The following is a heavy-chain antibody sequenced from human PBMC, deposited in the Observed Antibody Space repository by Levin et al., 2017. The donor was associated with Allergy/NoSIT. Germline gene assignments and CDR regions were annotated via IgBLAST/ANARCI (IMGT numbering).Heavy chain of an antibody. D-gene: IGHD3-3*01. V-gene: IGHV3-33*01. Sequence: SGGSLRLSCAASGFILSDFGMHWVRQAPGKGLEWVAVMSHDGNFQYYADSVRGRFTVSKDLSKNTLSLQMNSLTAQDTAVYYCARDRDFYFDNWGQGTLVTVSS. CDR1: GFILSDFG. CDR2: MSHDGNFQ. CDR3: ARDRDFYFDN. J-gene: IGHJ4*02.